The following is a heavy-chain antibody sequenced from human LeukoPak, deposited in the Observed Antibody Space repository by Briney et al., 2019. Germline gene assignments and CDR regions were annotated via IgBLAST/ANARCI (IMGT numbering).Heavy chain of an antibody. V-gene: IGHV1-18*01. Sequence: ASVKVSCKASGYTFTSYGISWVRQAPGQGLEWMGWISAYNGNTNYAQKLQGRVTMTEDTSTDTAYMELRNLRSDDTAVYYCARDLGSEDYWGQGTLVTVSS. CDR2: ISAYNGNT. D-gene: IGHD6-25*01. CDR1: GYTFTSYG. CDR3: ARDLGSEDY. J-gene: IGHJ4*02.